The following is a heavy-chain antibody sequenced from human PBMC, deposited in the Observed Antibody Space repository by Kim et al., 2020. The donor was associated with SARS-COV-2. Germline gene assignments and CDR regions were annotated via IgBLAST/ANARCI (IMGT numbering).Heavy chain of an antibody. Sequence: LSLTCAASGFTFSTCAIHWVRQAPGKGLEWVAVISYDGSNKNYADSVKGRFTISRDNSKNTLYLQMNSLRAEETALYYCARDPWVRLRRVTYSHYGM. CDR2: ISYDGSNK. CDR3: ARDPWVRLRRVTYSHYGM. V-gene: IGHV3-30-3*01. CDR1: GFTFSTCA. J-gene: IGHJ6*01. D-gene: IGHD3-10*01.